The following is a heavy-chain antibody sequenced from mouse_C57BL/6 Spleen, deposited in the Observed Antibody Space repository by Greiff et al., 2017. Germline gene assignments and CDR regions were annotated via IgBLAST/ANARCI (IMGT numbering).Heavy chain of an antibody. CDR2: ISSGGSYT. CDR3: ARQDYGSPYYYAMDY. D-gene: IGHD1-1*01. Sequence: EVKLVESGGDLVKPGGSLKLSCAASGFTFSSYGMSWVRQTPDKRLEWVATISSGGSYTYYPDSVKGRFTISRDNDKNTRYLQMSSLKSEDTAMYYCARQDYGSPYYYAMDYWGQGTSVTVSS. J-gene: IGHJ4*01. V-gene: IGHV5-6*01. CDR1: GFTFSSYG.